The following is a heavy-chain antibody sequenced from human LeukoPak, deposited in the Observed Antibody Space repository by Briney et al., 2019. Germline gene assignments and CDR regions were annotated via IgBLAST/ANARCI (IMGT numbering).Heavy chain of an antibody. CDR2: VHGSGSS. CDR3: ARDRSGSFYDY. V-gene: IGHV4-4*07. CDR1: SGSLTAFY. J-gene: IGHJ4*02. D-gene: IGHD1-26*01. Sequence: SETLSLTCTVSSGSLTAFYWSWIRQPAGERLEWIGRVHGSGSSNYNPSLKSRVTMSVDTSKNQFYLKLNSMTAADTAVYYCARDRSGSFYDYWGQGTLVTVSS.